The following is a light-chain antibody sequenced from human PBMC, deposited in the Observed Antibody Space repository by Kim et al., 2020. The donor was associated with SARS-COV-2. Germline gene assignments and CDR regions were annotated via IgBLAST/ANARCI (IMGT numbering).Light chain of an antibody. Sequence: QSALTQPRSVSGSPGQSVTISCTGTSSDVGTYNYVSWYQQHPDRAPKLKIYDVTKRPSGVPDRFSGSKSGNTASLTISGLQAEDEADYYCSSYAGSSNWWVFGGGTQLTVL. CDR2: DVT. CDR1: SSDVGTYNY. CDR3: SSYAGSSNWWV. J-gene: IGLJ3*02. V-gene: IGLV2-11*01.